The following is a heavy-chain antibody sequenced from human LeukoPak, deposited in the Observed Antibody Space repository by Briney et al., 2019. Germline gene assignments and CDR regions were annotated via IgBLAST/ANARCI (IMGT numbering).Heavy chain of an antibody. CDR2: IFFSVSA. CDR1: VGSLSSSSFY. D-gene: IGHD5-12*01. CDR3: ARHSRSGYSDYESAFDI. Sequence: SETLSLTCTVSVGSLSSSSFYWDWIRQPPGKGVEWIGTIFFSVSAYYNPSLKSRITISVDTSKHQFSLKLSSVTAADTAVYYCARHSRSGYSDYESAFDIWGQGTMVIVSS. V-gene: IGHV4-39*01. J-gene: IGHJ3*02.